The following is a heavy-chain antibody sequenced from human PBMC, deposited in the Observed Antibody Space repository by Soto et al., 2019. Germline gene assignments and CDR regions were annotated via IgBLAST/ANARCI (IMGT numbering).Heavy chain of an antibody. CDR1: VFTFSSYA. CDR2: ISYDGSNK. CDR3: ARVKSAFDI. J-gene: IGHJ3*02. V-gene: IGHV3-30-3*01. Sequence: GALRLGCAASVFTFSSYAMHWVRQAPGKGLEWVAVISYDGSNKYYADSVKGRFTISRDNSKNTLYLQMNSLRAEDTAVYYCARVKSAFDIWGQGTMVTVSS.